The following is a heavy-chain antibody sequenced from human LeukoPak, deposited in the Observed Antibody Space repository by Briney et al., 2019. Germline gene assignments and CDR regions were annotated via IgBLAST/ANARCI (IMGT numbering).Heavy chain of an antibody. V-gene: IGHV1-18*01. J-gene: IGHJ4*02. CDR3: ARDVPQMYSSGWPFDY. Sequence: ASVKVSCKASGYTFTSYGISWVRQAPGQGLEWMGWISAYNGNTNYAQKLQGRVTMTTDTSMSTAYMELRSLRSDDTAVYYCARDVPQMYSSGWPFDYWGQGTLVTVSS. CDR2: ISAYNGNT. D-gene: IGHD6-19*01. CDR1: GYTFTSYG.